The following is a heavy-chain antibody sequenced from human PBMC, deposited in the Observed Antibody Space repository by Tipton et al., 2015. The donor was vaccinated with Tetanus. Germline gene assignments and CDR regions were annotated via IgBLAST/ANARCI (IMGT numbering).Heavy chain of an antibody. J-gene: IGHJ4*02. CDR1: GYILTDYH. D-gene: IGHD3-10*01. CDR2: INPSSNFT. CDR3: ARGGMALRGRWFGDLLDY. Sequence: QLVQSGAEVKKPGASIQVSCKASGYILTDYHIHWVRQAPGLGLEWMGIINPSSNFTTHAQKFQGRVTMTRDTSTSTVFMELSNVTSEDTAVYYCARGGMALRGRWFGDLLDYWGRGTLVTVSS. V-gene: IGHV1-46*01.